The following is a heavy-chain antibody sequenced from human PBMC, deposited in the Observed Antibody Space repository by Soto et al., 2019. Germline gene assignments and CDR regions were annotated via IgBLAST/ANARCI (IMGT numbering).Heavy chain of an antibody. J-gene: IGHJ4*02. CDR2: ISAYNGNT. Sequence: ASVKVSCKASGYTFTSYGISWVRQAPGQGLEWMGWISAYNGNTSYAQKLQGRVTMTTDTSTSTAYMELRCLRSDDTAVYYCARRGPYDSSGYYGYWGQGTLVTVSS. CDR1: GYTFTSYG. CDR3: ARRGPYDSSGYYGY. V-gene: IGHV1-18*04. D-gene: IGHD3-22*01.